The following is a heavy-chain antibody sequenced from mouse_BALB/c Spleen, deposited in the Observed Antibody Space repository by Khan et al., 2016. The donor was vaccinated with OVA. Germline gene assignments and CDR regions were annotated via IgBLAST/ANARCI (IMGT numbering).Heavy chain of an antibody. CDR3: ARQPYYHYNIMDY. V-gene: IGHV2-6-1*01. CDR1: GFSLTNYG. J-gene: IGHJ4*01. Sequence: VELVESGPGLVAPSQSLSITCTISGFSLTNYGIHWVRQPPGKGLEWLVVIWSDGSTTYNSALKYRLTISKDNSKSQVFLKMNSLQTGDTAVYFCARQPYYHYNIMDYWGQGTSVTVSS. D-gene: IGHD2-10*01. CDR2: IWSDGST.